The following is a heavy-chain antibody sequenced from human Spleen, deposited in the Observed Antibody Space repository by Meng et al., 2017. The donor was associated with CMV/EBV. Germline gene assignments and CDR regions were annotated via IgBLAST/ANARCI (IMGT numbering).Heavy chain of an antibody. CDR2: IRDDGSNK. Sequence: GFTFSSYGMHWVRQAPGKGLEWVTFIRDDGSNKYYGDSVKGRFTISRDNSKNTLYLQMNSLRPEDTAVYYCAKDYIPSRHDGYYFDYWGQGTLVTVSS. V-gene: IGHV3-30*02. CDR1: GFTFSSYG. D-gene: IGHD2-2*02. CDR3: AKDYIPSRHDGYYFDY. J-gene: IGHJ4*02.